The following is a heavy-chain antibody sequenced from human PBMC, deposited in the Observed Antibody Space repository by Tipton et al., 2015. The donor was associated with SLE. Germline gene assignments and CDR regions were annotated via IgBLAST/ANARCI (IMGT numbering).Heavy chain of an antibody. V-gene: IGHV4-39*07. CDR3: AREPSMVGAFDI. Sequence: TLSLTCIVSGGSISSSSYYWGWIRQPPGEGLEWIGSIYYSGSTYYNPSLKSRVTISVDTSKNQFSLKLSSVTAADTAVYYCAREPSMVGAFDIWGQGTMVTVSS. D-gene: IGHD3-10*01. J-gene: IGHJ3*02. CDR1: GGSISSSSYY. CDR2: IYYSGST.